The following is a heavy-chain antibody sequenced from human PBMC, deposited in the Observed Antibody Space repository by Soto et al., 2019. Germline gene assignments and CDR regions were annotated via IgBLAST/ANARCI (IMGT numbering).Heavy chain of an antibody. CDR2: INPSGGST. V-gene: IGHV1-46*01. Sequence: ASVKVSCKASGYTFTSYYMHWVRQAPGQGLEWMGIINPSGGSTSYAQKFQGRVTMTRDTSTSTVYMELSSLRSEDTAVYYCARDSMITFGSRYYYYGMDVWGQGTTVTV. D-gene: IGHD3-16*01. CDR1: GYTFTSYY. CDR3: ARDSMITFGSRYYYYGMDV. J-gene: IGHJ6*02.